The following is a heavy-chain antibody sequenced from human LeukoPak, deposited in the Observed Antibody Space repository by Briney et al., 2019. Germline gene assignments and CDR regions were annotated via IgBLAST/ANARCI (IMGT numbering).Heavy chain of an antibody. CDR2: IYYSGST. V-gene: IGHV4-39*07. J-gene: IGHJ3*02. CDR1: GGSISSSSYY. CDR3: ARDHSSSLNDAFDI. Sequence: SETLSLTCTVSGGSISSSSYYWGWIRQPPGKGLEWIGSIYYSGSTYYNPSFKSRVTISVDTSRNQFSLKLSSVTAADTAVYYCARDHSSSLNDAFDIWGQGTMVTVSS. D-gene: IGHD6-6*01.